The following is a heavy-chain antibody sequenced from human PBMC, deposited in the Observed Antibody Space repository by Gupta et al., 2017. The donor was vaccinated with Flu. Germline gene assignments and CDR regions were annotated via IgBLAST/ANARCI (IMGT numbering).Heavy chain of an antibody. J-gene: IGHJ4*02. D-gene: IGHD4-17*01. CDR1: GFSFSNAW. CDR3: TTGTRMARVTTSLDF. Sequence: EVQLVESGGGLVRPGGCLRVSCAASGFSFSNAWMSWVRQAPGKGLEWVGRIKSKSDGETTDYASPVKGIFTISREESKNTLHLQMNSLKTEDTAVYYCTTGTRMARVTTSLDFWGQGTLVTVSS. V-gene: IGHV3-15*01. CDR2: IKSKSDGETT.